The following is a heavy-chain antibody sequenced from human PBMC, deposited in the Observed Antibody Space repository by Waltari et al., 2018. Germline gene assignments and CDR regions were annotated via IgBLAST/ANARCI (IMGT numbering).Heavy chain of an antibody. Sequence: QVQLVQSGAEVKKPGASVKVSCKASGYTFTGYYMHWVRKAPGPGLEWMGWINPNSGGTNYAQKFQGRVTMTRDTSISTAYMELSRLRSDDTAVYYCARSGIVVVPAAEEGAFDIWGQGTMVTVSS. CDR3: ARSGIVVVPAAEEGAFDI. D-gene: IGHD2-2*01. V-gene: IGHV1-2*02. CDR2: INPNSGGT. CDR1: GYTFTGYY. J-gene: IGHJ3*02.